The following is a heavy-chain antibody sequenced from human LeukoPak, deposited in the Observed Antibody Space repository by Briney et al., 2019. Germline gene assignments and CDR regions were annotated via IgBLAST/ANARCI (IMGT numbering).Heavy chain of an antibody. CDR2: INHSGST. J-gene: IGHJ5*02. D-gene: IGHD2-2*01. V-gene: IGHV4-34*01. CDR1: GGSFSGYY. Sequence: TSETLSLTCAVYGGSFSGYYWSWIRQPPGKRLEWIGEINHSGSTNYNPSLKSRVTISVDTSKNQFSLKLSSVTAADTAVYYCAIHIVVVPAAKKKNWFDPWGQGTLVTVSS. CDR3: AIHIVVVPAAKKKNWFDP.